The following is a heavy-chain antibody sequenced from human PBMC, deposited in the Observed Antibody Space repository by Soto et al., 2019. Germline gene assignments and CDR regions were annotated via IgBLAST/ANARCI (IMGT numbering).Heavy chain of an antibody. J-gene: IGHJ6*02. Sequence: PGGSLRLSCTASGFTFGDYAMSWFRQAPGKGLEWVGFIRSKAYGGTTEYAASVKGRFTISRDDSKSIAYLQMNSLKTEDTAVYYCTRDYGRGTGYYGMAVWGQGTTVTVSS. V-gene: IGHV3-49*03. CDR1: GFTFGDYA. CDR3: TRDYGRGTGYYGMAV. CDR2: IRSKAYGGTT. D-gene: IGHD3-10*01.